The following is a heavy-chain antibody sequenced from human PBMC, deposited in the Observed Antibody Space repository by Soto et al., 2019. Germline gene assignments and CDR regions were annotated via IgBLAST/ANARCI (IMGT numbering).Heavy chain of an antibody. V-gene: IGHV1-2*06. CDR2: INPNTGDT. J-gene: IGHJ5*02. Sequence: QVQLVQSGAEVKKPGASVRVSCQASGYSFSAYYINWVRQAPGQGLEWVGRINPNTGDTDYGQKFQGRVTMTWDTSINTAYIELTRLRYDDTAVYFCARLTPHNWFDPWGQGTLVTVSS. CDR3: ARLTPHNWFDP. CDR1: GYSFSAYY.